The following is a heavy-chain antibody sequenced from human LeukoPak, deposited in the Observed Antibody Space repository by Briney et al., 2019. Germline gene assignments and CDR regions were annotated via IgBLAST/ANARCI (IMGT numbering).Heavy chain of an antibody. D-gene: IGHD3-3*01. J-gene: IGHJ4*02. CDR2: IYHSGST. Sequence: SETLSLTCTVSGYSISSGYYWGWIRQPPGKGLEWIGSIYHSGSTYYNPSLKSRVTISVDTSKNQFSLKLSSVTAADTAVYYCARGWGYYDFWSGYYGFDYWGQGTLVTVSS. CDR1: GYSISSGYY. CDR3: ARGWGYYDFWSGYYGFDY. V-gene: IGHV4-38-2*02.